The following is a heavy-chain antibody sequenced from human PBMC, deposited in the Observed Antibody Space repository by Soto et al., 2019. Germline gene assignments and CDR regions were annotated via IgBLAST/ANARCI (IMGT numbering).Heavy chain of an antibody. CDR3: ARGFGSSGPSH. Sequence: ASVKVSSKASGSTFTSYDINWVRQATGQGLEWMGWMNPNSGNTGYAQKFQGRVTMTRNTSISTAYMEPSSLRSEDTAVYYCARGFGSSGPSHWGQGTLVSVPS. V-gene: IGHV1-8*02. J-gene: IGHJ4*02. CDR2: MNPNSGNT. CDR1: GSTFTSYD. D-gene: IGHD6-19*01.